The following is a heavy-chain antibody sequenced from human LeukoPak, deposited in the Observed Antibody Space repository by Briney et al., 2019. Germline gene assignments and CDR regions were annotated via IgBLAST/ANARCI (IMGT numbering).Heavy chain of an antibody. CDR2: INPSGGST. V-gene: IGHV1-46*01. CDR3: ARGRMGQPIDY. Sequence: ASVRVSRKASGYTFTSYYMHWVRQAPGQGLEWMGIINPSGGSTSYAQKFQGRVTMTRDTSTSTVYMELSSLRSEDTAVYYCARGRMGQPIDYWGQGTLITVSS. J-gene: IGHJ4*02. D-gene: IGHD3-16*01. CDR1: GYTFTSYY.